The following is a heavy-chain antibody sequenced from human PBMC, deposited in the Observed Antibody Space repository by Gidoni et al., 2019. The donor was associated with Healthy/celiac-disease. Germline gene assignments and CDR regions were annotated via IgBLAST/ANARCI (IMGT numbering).Heavy chain of an antibody. V-gene: IGHV4-4*07. CDR3: ARSGENYYDSSGLGEDFDY. J-gene: IGHJ4*02. CDR1: GGSISSYY. CDR2: IYTSGST. Sequence: KPSETLSLTCTVSGGSISSYYWSWIRQPAGKGLEWIGRIYTSGSTNYNPSLKSRVTMSVDTSKNQFSLKLSSVTAADTAVYYCARSGENYYDSSGLGEDFDYWGQGTLVTVSS. D-gene: IGHD3-22*01.